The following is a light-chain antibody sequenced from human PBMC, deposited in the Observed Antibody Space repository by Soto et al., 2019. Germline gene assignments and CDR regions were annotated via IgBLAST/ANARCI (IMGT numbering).Light chain of an antibody. Sequence: EIVLTQSPGTLSLSAGERATLSCRASQSVSSSYLAWYYQKPGQAPRLLIFDASNRATGIPVRFTGSGSGTEFTLTISSLEPEDFAIYYRQQRSNWQLTFGQGTRLEIK. V-gene: IGKV3D-20*02. CDR3: QQRSNWQLT. J-gene: IGKJ5*01. CDR1: QSVSSSY. CDR2: DAS.